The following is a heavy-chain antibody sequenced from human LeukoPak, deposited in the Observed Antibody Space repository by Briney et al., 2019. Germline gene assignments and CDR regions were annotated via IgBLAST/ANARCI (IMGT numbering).Heavy chain of an antibody. CDR3: ARDRRGIGFDY. V-gene: IGHV4-4*07. J-gene: IGHJ4*02. CDR1: GGSIGSYY. D-gene: IGHD5-12*01. CDR2: IYTSGSI. Sequence: SETLSLTCTVSGGSIGSYYWSWIRQPAGKGLEWIGRIYTSGSITYNPSLKSRVSMSVDTSKNQFSLKLSSVTAADTAVYYCARDRRGIGFDYWGQGTLVTVSS.